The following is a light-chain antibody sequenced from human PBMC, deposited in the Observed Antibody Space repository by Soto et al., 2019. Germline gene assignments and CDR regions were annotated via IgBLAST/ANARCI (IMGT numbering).Light chain of an antibody. V-gene: IGLV2-11*01. J-gene: IGLJ3*02. CDR1: SSDVGRYNY. CDR2: DVS. CDR3: CSYAGSYTFWV. Sequence: QLVLTQPRSVSGSPGQSVTISCTGTSSDVGRYNYVSWYQHHPGKVPKLMIYDVSKRPSGVPDRFSGSKSGNTASLTISGLQAEDEADYSCCSYAGSYTFWVFGGGTKLTVL.